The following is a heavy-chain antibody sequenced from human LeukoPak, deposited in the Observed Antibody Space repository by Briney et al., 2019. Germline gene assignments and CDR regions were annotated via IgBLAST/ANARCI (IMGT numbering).Heavy chain of an antibody. CDR1: GFTFSSYA. Sequence: GGSLRLSCAASGFTFSSYAMSWVRQAPGKGLEWVSVISGSGGSTYYADSVKGRFTISRDNAKNSLYLQMNSLRAEDTAVYYCARDRYSGSYYFDYWGQGTLVTVSS. CDR2: ISGSGGST. CDR3: ARDRYSGSYYFDY. J-gene: IGHJ4*02. V-gene: IGHV3-23*01. D-gene: IGHD1-26*01.